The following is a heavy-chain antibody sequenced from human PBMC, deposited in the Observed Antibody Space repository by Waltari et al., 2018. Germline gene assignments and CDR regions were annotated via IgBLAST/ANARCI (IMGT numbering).Heavy chain of an antibody. Sequence: QVQLQESGPGLVKPSATLSLTCAVSGYSISSGYYWGWIRRPPGKGLEWIGSIYHSGSTYYNPSLKSRVTISVDTSKNQFSLKLSSVTAADTAVYYCARGLGSSSPFDYWGQGTPVTVSS. CDR1: GYSISSGYY. D-gene: IGHD6-6*01. CDR3: ARGLGSSSPFDY. J-gene: IGHJ4*02. CDR2: IYHSGST. V-gene: IGHV4-38-2*01.